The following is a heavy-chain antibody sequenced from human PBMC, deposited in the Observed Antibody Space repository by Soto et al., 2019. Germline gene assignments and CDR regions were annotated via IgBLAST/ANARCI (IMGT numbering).Heavy chain of an antibody. CDR3: ARQWFGECLDAFDI. CDR2: IWYDGSNK. J-gene: IGHJ3*02. D-gene: IGHD3-10*01. V-gene: IGHV3-33*01. CDR1: GFTFSSYG. Sequence: PGGSLRLSCAASGFTFSSYGMHWVRQAPGKGLEWVAVIWYDGSNKYYADSVKGRFTISRDNSKNTLYLQMNSLRAEDTAVYYCARQWFGECLDAFDIWGQGTMVTVSS.